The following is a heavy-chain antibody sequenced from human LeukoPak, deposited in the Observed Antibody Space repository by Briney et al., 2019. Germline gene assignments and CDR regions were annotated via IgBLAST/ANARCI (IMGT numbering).Heavy chain of an antibody. Sequence: GGSLRLSCEASGFTFIGYGMHWVRQAPGKGLEWVAGISYDGSNQYYTDSVKGRFTISRDNSKNTLYLQMNSLRPEDTAVYYCAKPRGGDSWAFDFWGQGTMVTVSS. CDR2: ISYDGSNQ. CDR1: GFTFIGYG. V-gene: IGHV3-30*18. CDR3: AKPRGGDSWAFDF. J-gene: IGHJ3*01. D-gene: IGHD2-21*02.